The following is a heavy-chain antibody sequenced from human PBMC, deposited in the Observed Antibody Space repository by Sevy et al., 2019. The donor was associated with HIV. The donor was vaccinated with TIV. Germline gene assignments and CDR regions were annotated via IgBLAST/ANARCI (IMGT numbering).Heavy chain of an antibody. Sequence: ASVKVSCKASGGTFSSYAISWVRQAPGQGLEWMGGIIPIFGTANYAQKFQGRVTITADESTSTAYMEWSSLRSEDTAVYYCASEGGYDKPGYWGQGTLVTVSS. CDR1: GGTFSSYA. CDR3: ASEGGYDKPGY. CDR2: IIPIFGTA. V-gene: IGHV1-69*13. J-gene: IGHJ4*02. D-gene: IGHD5-12*01.